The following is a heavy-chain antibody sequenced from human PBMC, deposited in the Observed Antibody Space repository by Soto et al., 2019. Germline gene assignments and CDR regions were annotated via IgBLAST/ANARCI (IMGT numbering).Heavy chain of an antibody. Sequence: PGESLKISCKGSGYSFTSYWIGWVRQMPGKGLEWMGIIYPGDSDTRYSPSFQGQVSISADKSISTAYLQWSSLKASDTAMYYCARQVAAARFYYYRMDVWGQGTTVTVSS. CDR3: ARQVAAARFYYYRMDV. J-gene: IGHJ6*02. D-gene: IGHD6-13*01. CDR2: IYPGDSDT. CDR1: GYSFTSYW. V-gene: IGHV5-51*01.